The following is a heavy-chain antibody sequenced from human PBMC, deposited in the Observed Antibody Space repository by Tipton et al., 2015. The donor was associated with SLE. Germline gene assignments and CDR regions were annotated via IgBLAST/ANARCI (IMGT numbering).Heavy chain of an antibody. J-gene: IGHJ4*02. CDR1: GFTFSSYA. V-gene: IGHV3-30*04. Sequence: SLRLSCAASGFTFSSYAMHWVRQAPGKGLEWLAVISYDGSNKYYADSVKGRFTISRDNSKNTLYLQMNSLRAEDTAVYYCARDPARTYFDYWGQGTLVTVSS. CDR3: ARDPARTYFDY. D-gene: IGHD1-14*01. CDR2: ISYDGSNK.